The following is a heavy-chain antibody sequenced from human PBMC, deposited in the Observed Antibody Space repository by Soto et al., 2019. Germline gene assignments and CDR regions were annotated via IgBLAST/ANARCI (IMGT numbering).Heavy chain of an antibody. V-gene: IGHV3-73*02. J-gene: IGHJ4*02. Sequence: EVQLVESGGGLVQPGGSLKLSCAASGLTFSGASIHWVRQAYGKGLEWVGRIRSEAKDYATGYAESVKGRFTVSRDDSTSTAYLEMNSLKTDDTAIYYCTTLGEWGRCSGYWGQGTPVTVSS. CDR3: TTLGEWGRCSGY. CDR1: GLTFSGAS. D-gene: IGHD3-16*01. CDR2: IRSEAKDYAT.